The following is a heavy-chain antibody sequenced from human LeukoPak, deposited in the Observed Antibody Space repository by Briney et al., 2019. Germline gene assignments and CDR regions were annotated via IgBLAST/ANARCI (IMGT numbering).Heavy chain of an antibody. CDR2: IKQDGSEK. CDR1: GFTFSSYW. Sequence: GGSLRLSCAASGFTFSSYWMSWVRQAPGKGLEWVANIKQDGSEKYYVDSVKGRFTISRDNAKNSLYLQMNSLRAEDTAVYYCARDPRSGYYYDSSGSPFDYWGQGALVTVSS. D-gene: IGHD3-22*01. J-gene: IGHJ4*02. CDR3: ARDPRSGYYYDSSGSPFDY. V-gene: IGHV3-7*01.